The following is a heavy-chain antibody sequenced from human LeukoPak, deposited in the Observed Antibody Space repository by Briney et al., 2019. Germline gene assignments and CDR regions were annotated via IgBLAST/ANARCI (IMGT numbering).Heavy chain of an antibody. CDR2: ISSSSSYI. CDR3: ARQTGGSTNFDN. J-gene: IGHJ4*02. Sequence: GGSLRLSCAASGFTFSSFSMNWVRQAPGKGLEWVSSISSSSSYIYYADSVKGRFTISRDNAKNSLYLQMNSLRAEDTAVYYCARQTGGSTNFDNWGQGTLVTVSS. CDR1: GFTFSSFS. V-gene: IGHV3-21*01. D-gene: IGHD2-2*01.